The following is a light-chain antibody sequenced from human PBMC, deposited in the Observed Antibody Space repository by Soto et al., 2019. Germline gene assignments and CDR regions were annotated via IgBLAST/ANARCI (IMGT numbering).Light chain of an antibody. J-gene: IGKJ5*01. CDR3: QNYDSAPIT. CDR1: QYISGW. CDR2: AAS. Sequence: DIHLTHSHSTLSASVGDRVTITCRASQYISGWLAWYQQKPGKAPKVLIYAASTLQPGVPSRFSGSGSGTDFTLSINSLQPDDFATYYCQNYDSAPITFGQGTRLEIK. V-gene: IGKV1-27*01.